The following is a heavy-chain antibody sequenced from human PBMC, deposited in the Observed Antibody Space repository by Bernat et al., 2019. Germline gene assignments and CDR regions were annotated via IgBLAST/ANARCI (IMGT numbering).Heavy chain of an antibody. CDR2: IYYGGST. CDR1: GGSISSSSYY. J-gene: IGHJ4*02. D-gene: IGHD3-22*01. V-gene: IGHV4-39*01. CDR3: AGGVYYYDSSGYEYCFDY. Sequence: QLQLQESGPGLVKPSETLSLTCTVSGGSISSSSYYWGWILQPPGKGLERIGSIYYGGSTYYKPSLKSRITISVDTSKNECYLRLRSVTAADTAVYYCAGGVYYYDSSGYEYCFDYWGQGTMVTVSS.